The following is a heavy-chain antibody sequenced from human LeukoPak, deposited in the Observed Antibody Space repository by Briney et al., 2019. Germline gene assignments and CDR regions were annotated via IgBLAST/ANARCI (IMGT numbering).Heavy chain of an antibody. Sequence: SQTLSLTCTVSGGSISSGDYYWSWIRQPPGKGLEWIGYIYYSGSTYYNPSLKSRVTISVDTSKNQFSLKLSSVTAADTAVYYCARGTGYSYVVPRTRQNYYYGMDVWGQGTTVTVSS. CDR1: GGSISSGDYY. CDR3: ARGTGYSYVVPRTRQNYYYGMDV. J-gene: IGHJ6*02. V-gene: IGHV4-30-4*01. D-gene: IGHD5-18*01. CDR2: IYYSGST.